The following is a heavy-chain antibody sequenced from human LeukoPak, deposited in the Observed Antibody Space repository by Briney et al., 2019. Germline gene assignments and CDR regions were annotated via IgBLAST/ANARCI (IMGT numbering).Heavy chain of an antibody. CDR2: ISGSGGST. Sequence: GRSLRLSCAASGFTFSSYAMSWVRQAPGKGLEWVSGISGSGGSTYYADSVKGRFTTSRDNSKHTLYLQMNSLRAEDTAVYYCAKDNGFFFDYWGQGTLVTVSS. J-gene: IGHJ4*02. CDR3: AKDNGFFFDY. CDR1: GFTFSSYA. V-gene: IGHV3-23*01. D-gene: IGHD3-3*01.